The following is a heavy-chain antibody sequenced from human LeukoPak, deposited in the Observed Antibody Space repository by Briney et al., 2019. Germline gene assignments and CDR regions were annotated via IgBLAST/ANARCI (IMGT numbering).Heavy chain of an antibody. CDR1: AGSFSGYY. D-gene: IGHD6-13*01. CDR2: INHSGST. CDR3: ARRGRQQLNY. V-gene: IGHV4-34*01. J-gene: IGHJ4*02. Sequence: SETLSLTCAVYAGSFSGYYWSWIRQPPGRGLEWIGEINHSGSTNYNPSLKSRVTISVDTSKNQFSLKLSSVTAADTAVYYCARRGRQQLNYWGQGTLVTVSS.